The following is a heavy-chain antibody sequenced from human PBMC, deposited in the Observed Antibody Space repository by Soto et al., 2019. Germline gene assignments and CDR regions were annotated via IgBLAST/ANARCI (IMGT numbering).Heavy chain of an antibody. CDR2: IYYSGST. V-gene: IGHV4-39*02. Sequence: SETLSLTCTVSGGSISSSGYYWGWIRQPPGKGMEWIGSIYYSGSTYYNPSLKSRVTISVDTSKNQFSLKLSSVTAADTAVYYCARERESSFLGGADAFDIWGQGTMVTVSS. CDR3: ARERESSFLGGADAFDI. CDR1: GGSISSSGYY. J-gene: IGHJ3*02. D-gene: IGHD2-2*01.